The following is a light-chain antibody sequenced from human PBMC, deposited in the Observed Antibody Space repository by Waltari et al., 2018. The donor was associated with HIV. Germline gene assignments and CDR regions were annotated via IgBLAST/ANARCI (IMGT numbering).Light chain of an antibody. CDR3: QVWDSSSDAYV. V-gene: IGLV3-21*04. CDR1: NIGSKS. Sequence: SYVLAQPPSVSVAPGKTARITCGGNNIGSKSVHWYQQKPGQAPAGVIYYDSDRPSGIPERFSASNSGNTATLTISRVEAGDEADYYCQVWDSSSDAYVFGTGTKVTVL. J-gene: IGLJ1*01. CDR2: YDS.